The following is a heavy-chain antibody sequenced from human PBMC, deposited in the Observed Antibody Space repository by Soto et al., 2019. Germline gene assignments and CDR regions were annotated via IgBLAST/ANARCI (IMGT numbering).Heavy chain of an antibody. D-gene: IGHD2-2*01. CDR3: ARDLGYCSSTRCYSRYYYYGMDV. V-gene: IGHV3-30-3*01. CDR2: ISYDGSNK. J-gene: IGHJ6*02. Sequence: QVQLVESGGGVVQPGRSLRLSCAASGFTFSSYAMHWVRQAPGKGLEWVAVISYDGSNKYYADSVKGRFTISRDNSKNTLYLQMNSLRAEDTAVYYCARDLGYCSSTRCYSRYYYYGMDVWGQGTTVTVSS. CDR1: GFTFSSYA.